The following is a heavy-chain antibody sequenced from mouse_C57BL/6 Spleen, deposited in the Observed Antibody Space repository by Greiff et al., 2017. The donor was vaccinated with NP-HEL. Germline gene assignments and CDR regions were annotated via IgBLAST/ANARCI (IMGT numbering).Heavy chain of an antibody. D-gene: IGHD1-1*01. Sequence: DVMLVESGPGMVKPSQSLSLTCTVTGYSITSGYDWHWLRHFPGNKLEWMGYISYSGSTNYNPSLKSRISITHDTSKNHFFLKLNSVTTEDTATYYCAREGYYGSSYNYFDYWGQGTTLTVSS. CDR3: AREGYYGSSYNYFDY. CDR1: GYSITSGYD. V-gene: IGHV3-1*01. J-gene: IGHJ2*01. CDR2: ISYSGST.